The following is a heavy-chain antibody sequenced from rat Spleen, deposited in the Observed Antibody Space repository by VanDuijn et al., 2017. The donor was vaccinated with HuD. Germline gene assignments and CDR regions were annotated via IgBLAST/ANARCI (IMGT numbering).Heavy chain of an antibody. D-gene: IGHD1-3*01. Sequence: EVQLVESGGGLVQPGRSLKLSCAASGFTFSSYDMAWVRQAPTKGLEWVASISPSGRNTYYRDSVKGRFTVSRDNAKSTLYLQMDSLRSEDTATYYCARHELSHFFDDWGQGVMVTVSS. V-gene: IGHV5-25*01. CDR2: ISPSGRNT. CDR3: ARHELSHFFDD. CDR1: GFTFSSYD. J-gene: IGHJ2*01.